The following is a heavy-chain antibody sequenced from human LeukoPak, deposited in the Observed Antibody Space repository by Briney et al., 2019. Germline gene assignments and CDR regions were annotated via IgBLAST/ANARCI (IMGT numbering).Heavy chain of an antibody. D-gene: IGHD2-15*01. J-gene: IGHJ4*02. Sequence: SETLSLTCAVYGGSFSGYYWSWIRQPPGKGLEWIGEINHSGSTNYNPSLTSRVTISVDTSKNQFSLKLSSVTAADTAVYYCARVYCSGGSCYQPWGQGTLVTVSS. V-gene: IGHV4-34*01. CDR1: GGSFSGYY. CDR2: INHSGST. CDR3: ARVYCSGGSCYQP.